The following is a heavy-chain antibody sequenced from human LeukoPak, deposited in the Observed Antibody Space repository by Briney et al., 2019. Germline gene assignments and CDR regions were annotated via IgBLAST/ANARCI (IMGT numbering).Heavy chain of an antibody. CDR3: AKDDAWLRFGE. V-gene: IGHV3-30*04. D-gene: IGHD3-10*01. CDR1: GLTFNFYA. CDR2: ISSDGTNK. Sequence: GGSLRLSCAASGLTFNFYAMHWVRQAPGKGLEWVALISSDGTNKYYADSVRGRFTISRDNSKNTLYLEVISLTAEDTAVYYCAKDDAWLRFGEWSQGTLVTVSS. J-gene: IGHJ4*02.